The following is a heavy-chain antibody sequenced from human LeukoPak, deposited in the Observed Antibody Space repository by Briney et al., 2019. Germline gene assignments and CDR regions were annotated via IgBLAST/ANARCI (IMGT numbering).Heavy chain of an antibody. V-gene: IGHV4-59*12. Sequence: SETLSLTCTVSGGSISSYYWSWIRQPPGKGLEWIGYVYYSGSTNYNPSPKSRVTMSVDTSKNQFSLKLTSVTAADTAVYFCARDSTDYSSGWFDNWGQGILVTVSS. J-gene: IGHJ4*02. CDR2: VYYSGST. D-gene: IGHD6-19*01. CDR1: GGSISSYY. CDR3: ARDSTDYSSGWFDN.